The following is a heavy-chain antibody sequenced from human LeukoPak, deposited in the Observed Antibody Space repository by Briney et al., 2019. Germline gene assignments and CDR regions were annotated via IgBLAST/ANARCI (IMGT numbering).Heavy chain of an antibody. V-gene: IGHV3-23*01. CDR1: GFTFSSYA. Sequence: GGSLRLSCAASGFTFSSYAMSWVRQAPGKGLEWVSAISGSGGSTYYADSVKGRFTISRDNSKNTLYLQMNSLRAEDTAVYYCVKAQMATIKERVDYWGQGTLVTVSS. CDR2: ISGSGGST. D-gene: IGHD5-24*01. CDR3: VKAQMATIKERVDY. J-gene: IGHJ4*02.